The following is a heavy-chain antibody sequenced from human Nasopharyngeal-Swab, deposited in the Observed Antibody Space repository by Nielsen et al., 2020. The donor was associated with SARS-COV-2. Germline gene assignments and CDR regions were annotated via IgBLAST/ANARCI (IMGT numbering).Heavy chain of an antibody. D-gene: IGHD4-17*01. CDR3: ASNDYGDEFVFDY. CDR2: ISSSSSTI. Sequence: LTCAASGFTFSSYSMNWVRQAPGKGLEWVSYISSSSSTIYYADSVKGRFTISRDNAKNSLYLQMNSLRDEDTAVYYCASNDYGDEFVFDYWGQGTLVTVSS. J-gene: IGHJ4*02. V-gene: IGHV3-48*02. CDR1: GFTFSSYS.